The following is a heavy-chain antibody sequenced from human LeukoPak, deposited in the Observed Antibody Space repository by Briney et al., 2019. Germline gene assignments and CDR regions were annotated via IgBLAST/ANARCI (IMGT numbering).Heavy chain of an antibody. D-gene: IGHD2-2*01. Sequence: GASVTLSCKASGYTFTSYGISWVRQAPGQGLEWMGWISAYNGNTNYAQKLQGRVTMTTDTSTSTAYMELRSLRSDDTAVYYCARHTLLVPAATDNWFDPWGQGTLVTVSS. J-gene: IGHJ5*02. CDR3: ARHTLLVPAATDNWFDP. CDR2: ISAYNGNT. V-gene: IGHV1-18*04. CDR1: GYTFTSYG.